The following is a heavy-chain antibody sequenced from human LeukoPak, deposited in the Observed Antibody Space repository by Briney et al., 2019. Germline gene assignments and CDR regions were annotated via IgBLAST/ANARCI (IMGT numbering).Heavy chain of an antibody. CDR3: AKHLLRDYDSRRNFDY. J-gene: IGHJ4*02. CDR2: IRYDGSNK. D-gene: IGHD3-22*01. Sequence: GGSLRLSCAASGFTFSRYGMHWVRQAPDKGLEWVAFIRYDGSNKYYADSVKGRFTISRDNSKNTLYLQMKSLRAEDTAVYYCAKHLLRDYDSRRNFDYWGQGTLVTVSS. CDR1: GFTFSRYG. V-gene: IGHV3-30*02.